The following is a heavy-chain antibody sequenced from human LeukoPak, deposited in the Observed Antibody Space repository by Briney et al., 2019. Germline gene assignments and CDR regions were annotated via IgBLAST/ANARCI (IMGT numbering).Heavy chain of an antibody. CDR1: GFTFSSYV. CDR3: VKGGLELLRSHYAMDV. D-gene: IGHD1-7*01. Sequence: GGSLRLSCSASGFTFSSYVMHWVRQAPGKGLEYVSAISSNGGSTYYAVSVKGRFTISRDNSKNTLHLQMSSLRAEDTAVYYCVKGGLELLRSHYAMDVWGQGTTVTVSS. V-gene: IGHV3-64D*06. CDR2: ISSNGGST. J-gene: IGHJ6*02.